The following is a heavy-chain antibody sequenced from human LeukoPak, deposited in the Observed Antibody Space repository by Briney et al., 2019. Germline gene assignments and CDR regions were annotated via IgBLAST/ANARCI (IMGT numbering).Heavy chain of an antibody. J-gene: IGHJ6*03. CDR3: AKQGALRQDYYMDV. CDR1: GASFSSYA. V-gene: IGHV1-69*06. CDR2: IIPIFGTP. Sequence: EASLKVSCKASGASFSSYAISWVRQAPGQGLEWMGRIIPIFGTPNYAQRFQGRVTITADIVSSTAYMEVNNLTSEDTAVYFCAKQGALRQDYYMDVWGNGTTVTVSS.